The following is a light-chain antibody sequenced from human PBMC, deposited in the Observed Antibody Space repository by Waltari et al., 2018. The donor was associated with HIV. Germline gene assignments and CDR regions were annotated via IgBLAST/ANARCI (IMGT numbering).Light chain of an antibody. CDR1: SSDVGGSNY. CDR2: EVS. V-gene: IGLV2-8*01. J-gene: IGLJ3*02. CDR3: SSYAGSNNLV. Sequence: QSALTQPPPASGSPGQSATISCTGTSSDVGGSNYVSWYEQHPGKAPKLMIYEVSKRPSGVPDRFSGSKSGNTASLTVSGLQAEDEADYYCSSYAGSNNLVFGGGTKLTVL.